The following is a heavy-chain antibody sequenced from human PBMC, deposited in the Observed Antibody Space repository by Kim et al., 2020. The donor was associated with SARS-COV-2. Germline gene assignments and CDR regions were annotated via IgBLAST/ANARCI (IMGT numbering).Heavy chain of an antibody. CDR3: VRAVFLSRGRGYSDT. Sequence: GGSLRLSCEASGFTFSSYFMRWVRQTPGKGLEWVSSISGSGGGTYYTDSVKGRFTISRDNSKNTLYLQMDSLRAEDTALYYCVRAVFLSRGRGYSDTWGQGTLVTVSS. D-gene: IGHD2-15*01. CDR1: GFTFSSYF. CDR2: ISGSGGGT. J-gene: IGHJ4*02. V-gene: IGHV3-23*01.